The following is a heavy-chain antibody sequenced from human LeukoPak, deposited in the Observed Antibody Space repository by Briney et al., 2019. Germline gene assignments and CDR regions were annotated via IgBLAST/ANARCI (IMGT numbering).Heavy chain of an antibody. CDR1: GGSISSYY. CDR2: IYYSGST. CDR3: ARELHYDFWSGYYLRYYYYMDV. J-gene: IGHJ6*03. Sequence: PSETLSLTCTVSGGSISSYYWSWIRQPPGKGLEWIGYIYYSGSTNYNPSLKSRVTISVDTSKNQFSLKLSSVTAADTAVYYCARELHYDFWSGYYLRYYYYMDVWGKGTTVTVSS. D-gene: IGHD3-3*01. V-gene: IGHV4-59*01.